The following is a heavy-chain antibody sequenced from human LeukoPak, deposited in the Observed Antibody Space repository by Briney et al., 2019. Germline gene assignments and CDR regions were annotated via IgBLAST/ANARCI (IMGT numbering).Heavy chain of an antibody. CDR3: ARQGWASFYYYGVDV. Sequence: SQTLSLTCTVSGGSISSGDYYWSWIRQPPGKGLEWIGYIYYSGSTYYNPSLKSRVTISVDTSKNQFSLKLSSVTAADTAVYYCARQGWASFYYYGVDVWGQGTPVTVSS. V-gene: IGHV4-30-4*01. CDR1: GGSISSGDYY. CDR2: IYYSGST. D-gene: IGHD6-19*01. J-gene: IGHJ6*02.